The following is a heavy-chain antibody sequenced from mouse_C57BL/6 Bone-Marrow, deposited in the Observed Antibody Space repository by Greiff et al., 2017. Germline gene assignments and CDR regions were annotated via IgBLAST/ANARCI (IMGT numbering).Heavy chain of an antibody. CDR1: GFTFSSSA. CDR3: ASYVSSSFAY. CDR2: ISDGGSYT. J-gene: IGHJ3*01. D-gene: IGHD1-1*01. Sequence: EVQGVESGGGLVKPGGSLKLSCAASGFTFSSSAMSWVRQTPEKRLEWVATISDGGSYTYYPDNVKGRFTISRYNAKNNLYLQMSQLKSEDTAMYYCASYVSSSFAYWCQGTLVTVSA. V-gene: IGHV5-4*01.